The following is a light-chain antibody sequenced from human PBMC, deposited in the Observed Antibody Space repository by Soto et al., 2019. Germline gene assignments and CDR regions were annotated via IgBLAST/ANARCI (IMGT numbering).Light chain of an antibody. CDR1: SSDVGGYNY. CDR3: SSYTTTATLL. Sequence: QSALTQPASXXGXXXXXXXISCTGTSSDVGGYNYVSWYQHHPGKVPKLMIFDVSNRPSWVSHRFSGSKSGNTASLTISGLQAEDEADYYCSSYTTTATLLFGGGTKLTVL. J-gene: IGLJ2*01. V-gene: IGLV2-14*03. CDR2: DVS.